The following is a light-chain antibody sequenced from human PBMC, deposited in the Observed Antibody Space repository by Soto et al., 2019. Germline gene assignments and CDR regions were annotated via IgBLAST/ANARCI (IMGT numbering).Light chain of an antibody. CDR2: EVS. J-gene: IGLJ1*01. CDR3: TSYAGNNNFCV. V-gene: IGLV2-8*01. CDR1: SSDVGGYDY. Sequence: QSVLTQPPSASGSPGQSVTISCIGTSSDVGGYDYVSWYQQHPGKAPKLIISEVSKRPSGVPDRFSGSKSGNTASLTVSGLQAEDEADYYGTSYAGNNNFCVFGTGTKLTVL.